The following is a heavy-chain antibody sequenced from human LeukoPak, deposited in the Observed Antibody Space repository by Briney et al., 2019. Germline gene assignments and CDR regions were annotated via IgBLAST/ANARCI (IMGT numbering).Heavy chain of an antibody. D-gene: IGHD1-26*01. Sequence: GGSLRLSCVASGFPFSSYWMTWVRQAPGKGLEWVSAISGSGVTTHYAGSVKGRFSISRDNSKNTLYLQMNSLRAEDTALYYCAKKVVVGATSPYSDFQDWGQGTLVTVSS. CDR3: AKKVVVGATSPYSDFQD. CDR1: GFPFSSYW. J-gene: IGHJ1*01. V-gene: IGHV3-23*01. CDR2: ISGSGVTT.